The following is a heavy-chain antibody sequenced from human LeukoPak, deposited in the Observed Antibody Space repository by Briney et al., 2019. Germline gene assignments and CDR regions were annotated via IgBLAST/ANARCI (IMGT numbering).Heavy chain of an antibody. CDR2: ISYDGNNK. CDR1: GFTFSNYA. CDR3: AKGLYCSSTSCYRSYPL. V-gene: IGHV3-30-3*01. J-gene: IGHJ4*02. D-gene: IGHD2-2*02. Sequence: GRSLRLSCAASGFTFSNYAMHWVRQAPGKGLEWVALISYDGNNKNYADSVNGRFTISRDNSKNTLYLQMNSLRAEDTAVYYCAKGLYCSSTSCYRSYPLWGQGTLVTVSS.